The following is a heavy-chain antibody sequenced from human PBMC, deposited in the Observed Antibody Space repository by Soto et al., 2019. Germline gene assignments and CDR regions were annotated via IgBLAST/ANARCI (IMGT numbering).Heavy chain of an antibody. V-gene: IGHV3-33*01. D-gene: IGHD2-21*02. J-gene: IGHJ4*02. CDR3: ARVFKGDFVN. Sequence: PGGSLRLSCAASGFTFSSYGMHWVRQAPGKGLEWVAVIWYDGSNKYYVDSVKGRFTISRDNAEKSLYLQMNNLRAEDTALYYCARVFKGDFVNWGQGSLVTVYS. CDR1: GFTFSSYG. CDR2: IWYDGSNK.